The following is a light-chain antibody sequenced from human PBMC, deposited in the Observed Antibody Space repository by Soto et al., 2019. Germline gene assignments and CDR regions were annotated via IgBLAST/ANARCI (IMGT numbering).Light chain of an antibody. CDR1: QTVTTY. V-gene: IGKV1-39*01. Sequence: EVTQYTSSLSASVGGGVTITCRASQTVTTYITWYQQKSGSAPRLLIYGASGLESGVPSRFSGSGSGTHFVLTISNFQPEDSATYFCQQTYTNPQTFGQGTKVDIK. J-gene: IGKJ1*01. CDR2: GAS. CDR3: QQTYTNPQT.